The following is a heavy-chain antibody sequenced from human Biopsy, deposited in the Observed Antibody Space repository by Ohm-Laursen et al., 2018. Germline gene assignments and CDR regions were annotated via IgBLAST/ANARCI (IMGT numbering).Heavy chain of an antibody. CDR3: ARAVRYRLLSDP. D-gene: IGHD2/OR15-2a*01. CDR1: GYTFTTYD. CDR2: MNPISGNT. V-gene: IGHV1-8*01. J-gene: IGHJ5*02. Sequence: GASVKVSCKASGYTFTTYDITWVRQATGQGPEWMGWMNPISGNTGYAHKFRGRVTMTSDSSISKAYLEVSSLTFEDTAVYYCARAVRYRLLSDPWGQGTLVTVSS.